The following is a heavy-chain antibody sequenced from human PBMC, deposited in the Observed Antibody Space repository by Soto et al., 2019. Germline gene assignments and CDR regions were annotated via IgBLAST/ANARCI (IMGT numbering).Heavy chain of an antibody. J-gene: IGHJ6*02. D-gene: IGHD3-9*01. CDR1: GFTFSSYA. V-gene: IGHV3-23*01. CDR2: ISGSGGST. CDR3: AKDSALGYFDWLIHYYYGMDV. Sequence: GGSLRLSCAASGFTFSSYAMSWVRQAPGKGLEWVSAISGSGGSTYYADSVKGRFTISRDNSKNTLYLQMNSLRAEDTAVYYCAKDSALGYFDWLIHYYYGMDVWGQGTTVTVSS.